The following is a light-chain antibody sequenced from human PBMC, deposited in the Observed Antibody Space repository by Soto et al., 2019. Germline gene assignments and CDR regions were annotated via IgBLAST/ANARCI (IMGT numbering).Light chain of an antibody. Sequence: EIVLTQSPGTLSLSPGERATLSCRASQSVSSSYLAWYQQKPGQAPRLLIYGASSRATGIPDRFSGSGSGTDFTLTISSLEPEDFAVYYCQHHGAFGQGTKVESK. CDR1: QSVSSSY. CDR2: GAS. CDR3: QHHGA. V-gene: IGKV3-20*01. J-gene: IGKJ1*01.